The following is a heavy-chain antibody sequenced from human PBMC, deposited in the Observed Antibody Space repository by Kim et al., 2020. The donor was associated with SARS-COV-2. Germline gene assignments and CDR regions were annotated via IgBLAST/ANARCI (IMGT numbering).Heavy chain of an antibody. CDR1: GFTFSSYE. J-gene: IGHJ4*02. Sequence: GGSLRLSCAASGFTFSSYEMNWVRQAPGKGLEWVSYISSSGSTIYYADSVKGRFTISRDNAKNSLYLQMNSLRAEDTAVYYCASLYSSQGYWGQGTLVTVSS. V-gene: IGHV3-48*03. D-gene: IGHD6-13*01. CDR3: ASLYSSQGY. CDR2: ISSSGSTI.